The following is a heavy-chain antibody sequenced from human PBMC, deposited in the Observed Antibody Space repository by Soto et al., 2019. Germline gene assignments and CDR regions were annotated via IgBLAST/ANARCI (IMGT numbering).Heavy chain of an antibody. Sequence: EVHLLESGGSLVQPGGSLRLSCAASGFIFSSYAMSWVRQGPGKGLEWVSTISGSGDSTYYADSVKGRFTISRDKSKNTLNQQMNSLRVEDTAVYYCAKFEGGGVYSVGRWFDSWGQRNLVAVAS. CDR3: AKFEGGGVYSVGRWFDS. CDR1: GFIFSSYA. D-gene: IGHD4-17*01. J-gene: IGHJ5*01. V-gene: IGHV3-23*01. CDR2: ISGSGDST.